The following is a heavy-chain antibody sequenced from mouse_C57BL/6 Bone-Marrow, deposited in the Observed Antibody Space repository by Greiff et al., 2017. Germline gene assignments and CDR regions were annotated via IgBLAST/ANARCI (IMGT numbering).Heavy chain of an antibody. D-gene: IGHD2-4*01. CDR1: GYTFTDYY. J-gene: IGHJ2*01. CDR2: INPNNGGT. Sequence: VQLQQSGPELVKPGASVKISCKASGYTFTDYYMNWVKQSHGKSLEWIGDINPNNGGTSYNQKFKGKATLTVDKSSSTAYMELRSLTSEDSAVYYCARSPIYYDYDGLDYWGQGTTLTVSA. CDR3: ARSPIYYDYDGLDY. V-gene: IGHV1-26*01.